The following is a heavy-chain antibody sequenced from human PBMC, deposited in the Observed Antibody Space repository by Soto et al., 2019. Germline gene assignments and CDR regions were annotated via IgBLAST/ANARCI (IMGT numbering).Heavy chain of an antibody. CDR3: ATFSGFFTISPFDA. CDR1: GDSIDSVNW. V-gene: IGHV4-4*02. J-gene: IGHJ5*02. D-gene: IGHD3-3*01. CDR2: IYHSGST. Sequence: KPSETLSLTCAVSGDSIDSVNWWSWVRQSPGKGLEWIGEIYHSGSTNYNPSLKSRVSMSVDKSNNQFSLQLTSVTAADTAVYYCATFSGFFTISPFDAWGQGILVTVSS.